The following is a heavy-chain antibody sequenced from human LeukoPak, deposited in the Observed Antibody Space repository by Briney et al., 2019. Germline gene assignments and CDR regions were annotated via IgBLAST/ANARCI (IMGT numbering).Heavy chain of an antibody. CDR2: IYYSGST. V-gene: IGHV4-59*01. D-gene: IGHD3-22*01. CDR3: ARHDTSGYYWYYFDY. Sequence: SETLSLTCTVSGGSISSYYWSWIRQPPGKGLEWMGYIYYSGSTNYNPSLKSRVTISVDTSKHQFSLKLSSVTAADTAVYYCARHDTSGYYWYYFDYWGQGSLVTVSS. CDR1: GGSISSYY. J-gene: IGHJ4*02.